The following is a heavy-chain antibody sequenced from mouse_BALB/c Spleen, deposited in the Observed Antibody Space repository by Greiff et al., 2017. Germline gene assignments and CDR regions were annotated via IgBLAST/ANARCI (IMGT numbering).Heavy chain of an antibody. D-gene: IGHD1-1*01. CDR1: GYTFTSYY. CDR3: TRAYYGYAMDY. CDR2: INPSNGGT. V-gene: IGHV1S81*02. J-gene: IGHJ4*01. Sequence: VKLLESGAELVKPGASVKLSCKASGYTFTSYYMYWVKQRPGQGLEWIGEINPSNGGTNFNEKFKSKATLTVDKSSSTAYMQLSSLTSEDSAVYYCTRAYYGYAMDYWGQGTSVTVSS.